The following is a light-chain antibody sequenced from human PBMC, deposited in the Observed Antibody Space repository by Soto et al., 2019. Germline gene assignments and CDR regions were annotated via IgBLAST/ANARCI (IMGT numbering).Light chain of an antibody. J-gene: IGKJ1*01. V-gene: IGKV3-15*01. Sequence: EIVMTQSPATLSVSPGERATLSCRASQSISNNLAWYQQKRGQAPRLLIYGASTRATGIPARFSGSGSGTEFTLTISRLQYEDFAFYYCQQYNNWRTFGQGTKVEI. CDR2: GAS. CDR3: QQYNNWRT. CDR1: QSISNN.